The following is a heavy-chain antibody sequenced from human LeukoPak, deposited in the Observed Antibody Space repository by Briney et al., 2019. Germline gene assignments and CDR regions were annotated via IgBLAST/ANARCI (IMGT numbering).Heavy chain of an antibody. D-gene: IGHD2-2*01. J-gene: IGHJ4*02. V-gene: IGHV3-23*01. CDR3: AKNGGSSITSWFDY. Sequence: AGGSLRLSCAASGFTFSTYAMSWVRQAPGKGLEWLSSIGGGGGSTYYADSVKGRFTISRDNSKNTLYLQMNSLRAEDTAVYYCAKNGGSSITSWFDYWGQGTLVTVSS. CDR2: IGGGGGST. CDR1: GFTFSTYA.